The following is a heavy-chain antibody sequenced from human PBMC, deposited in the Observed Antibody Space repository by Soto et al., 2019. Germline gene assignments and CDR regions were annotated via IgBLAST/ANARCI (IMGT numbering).Heavy chain of an antibody. CDR3: AGGPYDFWSGYSLDV. Sequence: SETLSLTCTVSGGSISSYYWSWIRQPPGKGLEWIGYIYYSGSTNYNPSLKSRVTISVDTSKNQFSLKLSSVTAADTAVYYCAGGPYDFWSGYSLDVWGQGTTVT. CDR2: IYYSGST. V-gene: IGHV4-59*01. D-gene: IGHD3-3*01. CDR1: GGSISSYY. J-gene: IGHJ6*02.